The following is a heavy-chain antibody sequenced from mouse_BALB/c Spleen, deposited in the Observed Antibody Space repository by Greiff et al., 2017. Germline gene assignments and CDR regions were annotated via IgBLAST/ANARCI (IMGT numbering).Heavy chain of an antibody. V-gene: IGHV4-2*02. CDR1: GFDFSRYW. J-gene: IGHJ4*01. Sequence: EVKLMESGGGLVQPGGSLNLSCAASGFDFSRYWMSWARQAPGKGQEWIGEINPGSSTINYTPSLKDKFIISRDNAKNTLYLQMSKVRSEDTALYYCARLAGTYAMDYWGQGTSVTVSS. D-gene: IGHD4-1*01. CDR2: INPGSSTI. CDR3: ARLAGTYAMDY.